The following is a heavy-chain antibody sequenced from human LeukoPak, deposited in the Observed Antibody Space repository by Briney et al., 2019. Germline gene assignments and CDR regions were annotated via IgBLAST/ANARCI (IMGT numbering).Heavy chain of an antibody. V-gene: IGHV3-48*04. CDR2: ISSGSDTI. J-gene: IGHJ4*02. Sequence: GGSLRLSCAASGFTFSTYGINWVRQAPGKGLEWISYISSGSDTIYYADSVKGRFTISRDNTKNSLYLQMNSLRAEDTAVYYCAREVSIALAESVFDYFDYWGQGTLVTVSS. D-gene: IGHD6-19*01. CDR3: AREVSIALAESVFDYFDY. CDR1: GFTFSTYG.